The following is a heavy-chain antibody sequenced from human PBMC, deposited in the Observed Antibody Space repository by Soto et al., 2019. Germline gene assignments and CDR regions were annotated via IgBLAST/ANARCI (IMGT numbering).Heavy chain of an antibody. J-gene: IGHJ6*02. CDR3: AREGQAPYYFYGMDV. Sequence: QVQLVQSGAEVKKPGASVTVSCKASGYTFTNYGFSWVRQAPGQGLEWMGWISGYNGNTKYAEKFQNRVTMTTDTSTNTAHMELRSLRSDDTAVYYCAREGQAPYYFYGMDVWGHGTAVTVSS. CDR2: ISGYNGNT. V-gene: IGHV1-18*01. CDR1: GYTFTNYG.